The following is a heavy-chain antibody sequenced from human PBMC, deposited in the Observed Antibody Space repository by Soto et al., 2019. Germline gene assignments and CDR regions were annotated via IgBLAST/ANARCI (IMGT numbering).Heavy chain of an antibody. Sequence: PSETLSLTCTGSGGSISSDYWSWIRQPPGKGLEWIGYIYYSGSTNYNPSLKSRVTISVDTSKNQFSLKLSSVTAADTAVYYCARDLWFGDTYGMDVWGQGTTVT. CDR1: GGSISSDY. V-gene: IGHV4-59*01. D-gene: IGHD3-10*01. CDR3: ARDLWFGDTYGMDV. J-gene: IGHJ6*02. CDR2: IYYSGST.